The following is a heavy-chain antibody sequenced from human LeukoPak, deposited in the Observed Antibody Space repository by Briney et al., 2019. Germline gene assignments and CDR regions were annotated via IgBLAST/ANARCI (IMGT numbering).Heavy chain of an antibody. CDR3: ERGGGTSRLLWFGEYQNWFDP. CDR1: GGSISSYY. Sequence: AETLSLTCTVSGGSISSYYWSWIRQRPGKGLEWIGYIYYSGSTNYNPSLKSRVTISVDTSKNQFSLKLSSVTAADTAVYYCERGGGTSRLLWFGEYQNWFDPWGQGTLVTVSS. V-gene: IGHV4-59*01. J-gene: IGHJ5*02. D-gene: IGHD3-10*01. CDR2: IYYSGST.